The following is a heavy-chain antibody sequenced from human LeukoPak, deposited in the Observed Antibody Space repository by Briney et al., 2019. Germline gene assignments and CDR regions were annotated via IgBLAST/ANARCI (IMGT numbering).Heavy chain of an antibody. D-gene: IGHD2-15*01. CDR1: GGSFSGYY. CDR2: VSHSGNT. Sequence: SETLSLTCAVYGGSFSGYYWSWVRQPPGKGLEWIGEVSHSGNTNYNPSLKSRVTISVDTSKNQFSLKLSSVTAADTAVYYCARVVVGYCSGGSCQCFDYWGQGTLVTVSS. V-gene: IGHV4-34*01. CDR3: ARVVVGYCSGGSCQCFDY. J-gene: IGHJ4*02.